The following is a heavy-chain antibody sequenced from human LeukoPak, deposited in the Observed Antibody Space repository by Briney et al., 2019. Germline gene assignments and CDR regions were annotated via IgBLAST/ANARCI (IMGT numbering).Heavy chain of an antibody. V-gene: IGHV4-59*01. CDR2: IYYSGST. CDR1: GGSISSYY. J-gene: IGHJ4*02. Sequence: SENLSLTCTVSGGSISSYYWSWIRQPPGKGLEWIGYIYYSGSTNYNPSLKSRVTISVDTSKNQFSLKLSSVTAADTAVYYCARGGGSYYDFDYWGQGTLVTVSS. CDR3: ARGGGSYYDFDY. D-gene: IGHD1-26*01.